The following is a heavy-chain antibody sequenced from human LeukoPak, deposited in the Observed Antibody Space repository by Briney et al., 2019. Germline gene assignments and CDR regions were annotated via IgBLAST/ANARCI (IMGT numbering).Heavy chain of an antibody. V-gene: IGHV3-20*01. CDR2: INWNGGST. Sequence: GGSLRLSCAASGFTFDDYGMSWVRHAPGKGLEWVSGINWNGGSTGYADSVKGRFTISRDNAKNSLYLQMNSLRAEDTALYHCARVGTPDYYGSGSYATNWFDPWGQGTLVTVSS. CDR1: GFTFDDYG. J-gene: IGHJ5*02. D-gene: IGHD3-10*01. CDR3: ARVGTPDYYGSGSYATNWFDP.